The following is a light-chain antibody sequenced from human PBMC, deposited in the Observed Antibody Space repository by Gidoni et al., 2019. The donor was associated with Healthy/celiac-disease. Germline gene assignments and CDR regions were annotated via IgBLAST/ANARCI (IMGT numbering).Light chain of an antibody. Sequence: EIVLTQSPATLSVSPGERATLSFRAGQGVSSNLARYQQKPGQTPRLLIYGATTRATGIPARISGSGSETEFNLTIRSKQYKDFAVYYCQQYNNWPPITFGQGTRLEIK. CDR2: GAT. CDR3: QQYNNWPPIT. CDR1: QGVSSN. J-gene: IGKJ5*01. V-gene: IGKV3-15*01.